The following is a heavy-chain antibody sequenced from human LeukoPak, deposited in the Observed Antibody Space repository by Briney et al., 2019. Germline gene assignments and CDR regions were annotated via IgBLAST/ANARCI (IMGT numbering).Heavy chain of an antibody. CDR3: AKDRENTAMVP. V-gene: IGHV3-30*18. D-gene: IGHD5-18*01. Sequence: GGSLRLSCGASGFTFSSYGMHWVRRAPGKGLEWVAVISYDGSNKYYADSVKGRFTISRDSSKNTLYLQMNSLRAEDTAVYYCAKDRENTAMVPWGQGTTVTVSS. CDR1: GFTFSSYG. J-gene: IGHJ6*02. CDR2: ISYDGSNK.